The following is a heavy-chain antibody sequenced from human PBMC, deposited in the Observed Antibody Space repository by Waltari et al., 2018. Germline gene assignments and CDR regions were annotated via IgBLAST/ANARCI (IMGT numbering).Heavy chain of an antibody. J-gene: IGHJ4*02. CDR1: GYTFIDYY. V-gene: IGHV1-2*06. D-gene: IGHD3-16*01. CDR2: VIPKSGGT. CDR3: ARWPALSADPYYFDY. Sequence: QVQLVQSGAEVKKPGASVRVSCKTSGYTFIDYYIPWVRQAPGQGLEWMGRVIPKSGGTSYPQKLKDRVTMTRDTSISTAYMELSRLTFDDTAVYFCARWPALSADPYYFDYWGQGTLVTVSS.